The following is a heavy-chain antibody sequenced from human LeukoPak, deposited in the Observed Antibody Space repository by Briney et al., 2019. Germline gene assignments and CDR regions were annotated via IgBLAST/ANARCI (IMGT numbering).Heavy chain of an antibody. J-gene: IGHJ4*02. V-gene: IGHV1-2*02. CDR3: ARIVDIVATMEG. Sequence: ASVKVSCKASGYTFTSYGISWVRQAPGQGLEWMGWINPNSGGTNYAQKFQGRVTMTRDTSISTAYMELSRLRSDDTAVYYCARIVDIVATMEGWGQGTLVTVSS. CDR2: INPNSGGT. CDR1: GYTFTSYG. D-gene: IGHD5-12*01.